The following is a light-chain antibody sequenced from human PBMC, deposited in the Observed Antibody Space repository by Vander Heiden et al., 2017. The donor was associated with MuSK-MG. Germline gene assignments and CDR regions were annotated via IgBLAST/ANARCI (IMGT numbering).Light chain of an antibody. CDR1: QSIDYN. Sequence: EIVMTQSPATLSVSPGERATLSCRASQSIDYNLAWYQQKPGQAPRLLIYVTSTRATGIPARFSGSGSGTEFTLAISSLQSEDFAVYYCQQYHNWPTFGQGTKVEMK. CDR3: QQYHNWPT. J-gene: IGKJ1*01. V-gene: IGKV3-15*01. CDR2: VTS.